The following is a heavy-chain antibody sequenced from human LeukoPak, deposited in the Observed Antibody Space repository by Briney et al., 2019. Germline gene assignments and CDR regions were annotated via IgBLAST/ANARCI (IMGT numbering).Heavy chain of an antibody. Sequence: SETPSLTCTVSGGSISSYYWSWIRQPPGKGLEWIGYIYYSGSTNYNPSLKSRVTISVDTSKNQFSLKLSSVTAADTAVYYCARQGYDFWSGYYTRAFDIWGQGTMVTVSS. CDR2: IYYSGST. CDR1: GGSISSYY. J-gene: IGHJ3*02. CDR3: ARQGYDFWSGYYTRAFDI. D-gene: IGHD3-3*01. V-gene: IGHV4-59*08.